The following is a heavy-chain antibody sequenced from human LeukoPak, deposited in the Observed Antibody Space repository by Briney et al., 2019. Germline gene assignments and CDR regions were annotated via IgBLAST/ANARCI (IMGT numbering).Heavy chain of an antibody. CDR1: GGSISNDNYY. D-gene: IGHD3-3*01. J-gene: IGHJ5*02. CDR3: AGDSPKTLFLDWLPPA. V-gene: IGHV4-30-2*01. Sequence: SETLSLTCTVSGGSISNDNYYWTWIRQPPGEGLEWIGYISHGGSTYYNPSLKSRATISVDRSKNQLSLKLTSVTAADTAVYYCAGDSPKTLFLDWLPPAWGQGTLVTVSS. CDR2: ISHGGST.